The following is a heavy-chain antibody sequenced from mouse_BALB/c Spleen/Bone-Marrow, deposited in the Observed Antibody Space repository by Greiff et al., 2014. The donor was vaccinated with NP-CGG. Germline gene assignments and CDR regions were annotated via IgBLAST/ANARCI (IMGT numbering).Heavy chain of an antibody. J-gene: IGHJ2*01. D-gene: IGHD1-2*01. V-gene: IGHV14-3*02. CDR1: GFNIKDTY. CDR2: IDPANGNT. CDR3: ARYLYGYTATFYY. Sequence: DVKLQESGAELVKPGASVKLSCTASGFNIKDTYMHWVKQRPEQGLEWIGRIDPANGNTKYDPKFQGKATITADTSSNTAYLQLSSLTSEDTAVYYCARYLYGYTATFYYWGQGTTLTVSS.